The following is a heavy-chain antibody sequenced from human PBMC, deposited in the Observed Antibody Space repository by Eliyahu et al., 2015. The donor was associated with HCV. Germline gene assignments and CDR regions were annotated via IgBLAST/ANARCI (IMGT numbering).Heavy chain of an antibody. CDR3: ARSFDYGGNSFTLDY. V-gene: IGHV6-1*01. D-gene: IGHD4-23*01. Sequence: QVQLQQSGPGLVKPSQTLSLTCVISGDSXSSNSATWNWIRQSPSRGLEWLGRTYYRSKWVNDYAVSVKSRITINADTSKKQFSLQLNSVTPEDTAVYFCARSFDYGGNSFTLDYWGQGTLVTVSS. CDR1: GDSXSSNSAT. CDR2: TYYRSKWVN. J-gene: IGHJ4*02.